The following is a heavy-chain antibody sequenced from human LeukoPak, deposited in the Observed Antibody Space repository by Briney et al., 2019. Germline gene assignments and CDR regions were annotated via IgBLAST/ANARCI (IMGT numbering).Heavy chain of an antibody. CDR2: ISGSGSTI. D-gene: IGHD4-17*01. CDR3: ARSTVTLY. V-gene: IGHV3-48*02. CDR1: EFTFNNYW. Sequence: GGSLRLSCAASEFTFNNYWMHWVRQAPGKGLVWISYISGSGSTIYYADSVKGRFTISRDNAKNSLYLQMSSLRDEDTAVYYCARSTVTLYWGQGTLVTVSS. J-gene: IGHJ4*02.